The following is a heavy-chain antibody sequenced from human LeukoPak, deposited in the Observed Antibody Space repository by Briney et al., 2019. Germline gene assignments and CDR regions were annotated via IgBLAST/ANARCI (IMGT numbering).Heavy chain of an antibody. CDR3: ARARYVNSFYAFDI. Sequence: SETLSLTCTVSGGTISNYYWNWIRQPPGKGLEWVGYIHYSGNTKYNSSLKSRATTSVDTSKSQFSLKLSSVTAADTAVYYCARARYVNSFYAFDIWGQGTLVTVSS. CDR1: GGTISNYY. J-gene: IGHJ3*02. D-gene: IGHD3-9*01. CDR2: IHYSGNT. V-gene: IGHV4-59*01.